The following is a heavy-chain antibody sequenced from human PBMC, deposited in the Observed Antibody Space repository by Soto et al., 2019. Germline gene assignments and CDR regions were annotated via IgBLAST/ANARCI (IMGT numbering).Heavy chain of an antibody. J-gene: IGHJ4*02. D-gene: IGHD5-18*01. CDR2: IYTSGST. Sequence: PSETLSLTCSVSGTSVSNYYWSWIRQPAGKGLEHIGRIYTSGSTSYNPSLKGRVTMSMDTSQTQIYLNLTSVTAADTAVYYCARAGIQLSYAFDYWGQGILVTVSS. CDR3: ARAGIQLSYAFDY. CDR1: GTSVSNYY. V-gene: IGHV4-4*07.